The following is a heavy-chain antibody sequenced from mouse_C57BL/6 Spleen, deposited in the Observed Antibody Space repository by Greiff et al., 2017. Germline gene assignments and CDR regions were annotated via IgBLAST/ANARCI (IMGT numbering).Heavy chain of an antibody. V-gene: IGHV1-55*01. D-gene: IGHD2-4*01. J-gene: IGHJ4*01. CDR3: AQGDDYHLSYAMDY. CDR1: GYTFTSYW. CDR2: IYPGSGST. Sequence: QVQLQQPGAELVKPGASVKMSCKASGYTFTSYWITWVKQRPGQGLEWIGDIYPGSGSTNYNEKFKSKATLTVDTSSSTAYMQLSSLTSEDSAVYYCAQGDDYHLSYAMDYWGQGTSVTVSS.